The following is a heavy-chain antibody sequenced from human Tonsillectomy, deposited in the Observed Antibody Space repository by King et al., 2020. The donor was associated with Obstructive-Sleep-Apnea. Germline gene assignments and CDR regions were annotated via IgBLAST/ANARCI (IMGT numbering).Heavy chain of an antibody. D-gene: IGHD4-17*01. Sequence: VQLVESGGGLVQPGGSLRLSCKASGLTFSSYGMSWVRQAPGKGLEWVSGIGASGSPTYYADSVKGRFTISRDKSKNTLFLQMNRLKAEDTAVYYCGKDPNGDYGGAHDIWGQGTTVTVSS. CDR2: IGASGSPT. CDR1: GLTFSSYG. V-gene: IGHV3-23*04. J-gene: IGHJ3*02. CDR3: GKDPNGDYGGAHDI.